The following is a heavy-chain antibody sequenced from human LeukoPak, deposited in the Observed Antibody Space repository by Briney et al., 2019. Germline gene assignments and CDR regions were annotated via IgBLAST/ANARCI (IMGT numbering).Heavy chain of an antibody. J-gene: IGHJ6*02. Sequence: HPGGSLRLSCAASGFTFSSCAMHWVRQAPGKGLEWVAVISYDGSNKYYADSVKGRFTISRDNSKNTLYLQMNSLRAEDTAVYYCARDPCSGGSCYYYYGMDVWGQGTTVTVSS. V-gene: IGHV3-30-3*01. CDR3: ARDPCSGGSCYYYYGMDV. CDR1: GFTFSSCA. CDR2: ISYDGSNK. D-gene: IGHD2-15*01.